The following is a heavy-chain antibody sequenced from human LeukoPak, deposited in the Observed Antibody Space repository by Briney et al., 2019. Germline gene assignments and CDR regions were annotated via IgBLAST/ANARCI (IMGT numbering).Heavy chain of an antibody. D-gene: IGHD1-26*01. CDR2: INTDGSTT. CDR3: ARGRGGSYHY. Sequence: GGSLRLSCAASGFTFSSYSMNWVRQAPGKGLVWVSRINTDGSTTTYADSVKGRFTISRDNAKNTLYLQMNSLRVEDTAVYYCARGRGGSYHYWGQGTLVTVSS. J-gene: IGHJ4*02. V-gene: IGHV3-74*01. CDR1: GFTFSSYS.